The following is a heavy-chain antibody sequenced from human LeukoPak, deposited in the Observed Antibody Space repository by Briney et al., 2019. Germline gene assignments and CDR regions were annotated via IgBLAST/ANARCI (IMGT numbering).Heavy chain of an antibody. Sequence: ASVKVSCKASGYTFTSYYMHWVRQAPGQGLEWMGIINPSGGSTSYAQKFQGRVTMTRDTSTSTVYMELSSLRSEDTAVYYCARQLGIAAAGIPSFDYWGQGTLVTVSS. D-gene: IGHD6-13*01. CDR1: GYTFTSYY. V-gene: IGHV1-46*03. CDR2: INPSGGST. CDR3: ARQLGIAAAGIPSFDY. J-gene: IGHJ4*02.